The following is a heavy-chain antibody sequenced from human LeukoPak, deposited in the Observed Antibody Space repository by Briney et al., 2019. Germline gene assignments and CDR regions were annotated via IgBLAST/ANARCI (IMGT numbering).Heavy chain of an antibody. V-gene: IGHV1-2*02. CDR2: INPNSGGT. D-gene: IGHD3-10*01. J-gene: IGHJ4*02. CDR1: GYTFTGYY. Sequence: GASVKVSCKASGYTFTGYYMHWVRQAPGQGLEWMGWINPNSGGTNYAQKFQGRVTMTRDTSISTAYMELNRLGSADTAVYYCARSWTRLWFGEFYYFDYWGQGTRVTVSS. CDR3: ARSWTRLWFGEFYYFDY.